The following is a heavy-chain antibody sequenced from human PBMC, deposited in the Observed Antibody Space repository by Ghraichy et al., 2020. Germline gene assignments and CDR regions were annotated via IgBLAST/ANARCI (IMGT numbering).Heavy chain of an antibody. Sequence: GGSLRLSCAASGLTFSSYALSWVRQAPEKGLEWVSAIDTGTGTWYADSVKGRFTISRDNSLNTLFLQMKRLRAEDTAVYYCVKDDHFPHDVFDFWGQGTMVTVSS. CDR2: IDTGTGT. D-gene: IGHD2/OR15-2a*01. CDR3: VKDDHFPHDVFDF. J-gene: IGHJ3*01. CDR1: GLTFSSYA. V-gene: IGHV3-23*01.